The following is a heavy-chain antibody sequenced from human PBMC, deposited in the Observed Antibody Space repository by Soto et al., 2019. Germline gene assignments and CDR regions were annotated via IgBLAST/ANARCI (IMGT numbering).Heavy chain of an antibody. V-gene: IGHV3-7*01. D-gene: IGHD5-12*01. Sequence: EVQLVESGGGLVQPGGSLRLSCAASGFTFSSYGMTWVRQAPGKGLEWVANIKEDGSEKYYVDSVKGRFTISRDNAKNSVYLQMNSLRAEDTAVYYCADSGSYTDVWGKGTTVTVSS. CDR2: IKEDGSEK. J-gene: IGHJ6*03. CDR3: ADSGSYTDV. CDR1: GFTFSSYG.